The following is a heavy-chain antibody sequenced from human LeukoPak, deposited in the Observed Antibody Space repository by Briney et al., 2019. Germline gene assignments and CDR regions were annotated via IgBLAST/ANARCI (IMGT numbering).Heavy chain of an antibody. CDR1: GLTVSSTY. V-gene: IGHV3-53*01. Sequence: PGGSLRLSCAASGLTVSSTYMSWARQAPGKGLEWVSVIYSDGSTFYADSVKGRFTISRDTSKNTLCLQMNSLRAEDTAVYYCTTPLNAGPGSSSWGQGTMVTVSS. D-gene: IGHD3-10*01. J-gene: IGHJ3*01. CDR3: TTPLNAGPGSSS. CDR2: IYSDGST.